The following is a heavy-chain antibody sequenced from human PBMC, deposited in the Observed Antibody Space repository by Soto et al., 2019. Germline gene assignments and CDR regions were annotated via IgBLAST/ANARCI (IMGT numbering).Heavy chain of an antibody. Sequence: ASVKVSCKASGYTFTSYDINWVRQATGQGLEWMGWMNPNSGNTGYAQKFQGRVTMTRNTSISTAYMKQSSLRSEDTAVYYCARVRGDFWSGFYTSESAWFDPWGQGTLVTVSS. V-gene: IGHV1-8*01. CDR3: ARVRGDFWSGFYTSESAWFDP. CDR1: GYTFTSYD. J-gene: IGHJ5*02. CDR2: MNPNSGNT. D-gene: IGHD3-3*01.